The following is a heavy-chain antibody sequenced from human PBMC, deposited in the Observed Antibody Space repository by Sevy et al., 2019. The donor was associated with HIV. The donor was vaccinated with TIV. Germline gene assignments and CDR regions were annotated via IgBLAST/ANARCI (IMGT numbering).Heavy chain of an antibody. V-gene: IGHV3-9*01. CDR1: EFIFDDYA. Sequence: GGSLRLSCAASEFIFDDYAMHWVRHVPGRGLQWVSGISWNSGAIDYADSVKGRFTMSRDNAKNSLYLQMNNLRLEDTALYYCAKDRGYSYSSIDFWGQGTLVTVSS. D-gene: IGHD5-18*01. CDR3: AKDRGYSYSSIDF. CDR2: ISWNSGAI. J-gene: IGHJ4*02.